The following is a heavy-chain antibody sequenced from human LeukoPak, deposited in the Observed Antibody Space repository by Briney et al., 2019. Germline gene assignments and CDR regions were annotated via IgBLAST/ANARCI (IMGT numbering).Heavy chain of an antibody. CDR2: IYYSGTT. Sequence: SETLSLTCTVSGGSISSNYYYWGWIRQPPGKGLEWIGSIYYSGTTYYNPPLRSRVTTSVDTSKNQVSLKLSSVTAADTAVYYCARHATPGVSSAFDLWGQGTMITVSS. V-gene: IGHV4-39*01. D-gene: IGHD2-15*01. J-gene: IGHJ3*01. CDR1: GGSISSNYYY. CDR3: ARHATPGVSSAFDL.